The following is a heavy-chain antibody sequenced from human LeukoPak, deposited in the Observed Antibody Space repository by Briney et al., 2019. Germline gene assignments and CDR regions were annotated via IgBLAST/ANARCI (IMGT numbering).Heavy chain of an antibody. J-gene: IGHJ3*02. D-gene: IGHD2-2*01. V-gene: IGHV4-61*02. CDR3: ARYCSSTSCFGAFDI. CDR1: GGSISSGSYY. CDR2: IYTSGST. Sequence: PSQTLSLTCTVSGGSISSGSYYWSWIRQPAGKGLEWIGRIYTSGSTNYNPSLKSRVTISVDTSKNQFSLKLSSVTAADTAVYYCARYCSSTSCFGAFDIWGQGTMVTVSS.